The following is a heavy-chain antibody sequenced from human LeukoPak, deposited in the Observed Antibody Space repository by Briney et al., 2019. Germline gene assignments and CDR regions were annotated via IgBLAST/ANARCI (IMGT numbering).Heavy chain of an antibody. CDR1: GYSISSGYY. V-gene: IGHV4-38-2*02. CDR2: IYHSGST. Sequence: SETLSLTCTVSGYSISSGYYWGWIRQPPGKGLEWIGSIYHSGSTYYNPSLKSRVTISVDTSKNQFSLKLSSVTAADTAVYYCARDPSGTFDYWGQGTLVTVYS. J-gene: IGHJ4*02. D-gene: IGHD1-26*01. CDR3: ARDPSGTFDY.